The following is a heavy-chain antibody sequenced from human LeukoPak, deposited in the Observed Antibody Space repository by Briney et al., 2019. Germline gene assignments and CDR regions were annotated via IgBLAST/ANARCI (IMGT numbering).Heavy chain of an antibody. V-gene: IGHV4-59*13. J-gene: IGHJ4*02. Sequence: SETLSLTCAVYGGSFSGYYWSWLRQPPGKGLEWIGYIYYSGTTNYNPSLQSRVTRSIDTPKNHFSLKLSSVTAADTAVYHCARDLRASYNYGFDHWGQGTLVTVSS. CDR2: IYYSGTT. CDR1: GGSFSGYY. D-gene: IGHD5-18*01. CDR3: ARDLRASYNYGFDH.